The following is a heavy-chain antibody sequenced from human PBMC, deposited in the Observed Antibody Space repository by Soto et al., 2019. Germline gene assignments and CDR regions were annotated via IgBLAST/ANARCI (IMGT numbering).Heavy chain of an antibody. D-gene: IGHD1-26*01. Sequence: GXSRRLSGAASGFIVRAYTMHWVRQAPGKGLEWVAVISSDGNHKYYTDSVKGWFTISRDTSTNTLYLQMNSLRAEDTAVYYCARWEQPLFDYWGQGTLVTVSS. V-gene: IGHV3-30-3*01. J-gene: IGHJ4*02. CDR2: ISSDGNHK. CDR1: GFIVRAYT. CDR3: ARWEQPLFDY.